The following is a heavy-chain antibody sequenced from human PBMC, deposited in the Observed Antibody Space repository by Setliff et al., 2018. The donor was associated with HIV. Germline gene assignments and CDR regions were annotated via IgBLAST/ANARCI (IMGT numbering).Heavy chain of an antibody. Sequence: GGSLRLSCAASGFTFSDYYMSWVRQAPGKGLEWVSVVYSGGSTYYADSVKGRFTISRDIPRNSLYLQMSNLRAEDTAVYYCARAYDILIVNAFDVRGPGTMVTVSS. CDR2: VYSGGST. D-gene: IGHD3-9*01. J-gene: IGHJ3*01. V-gene: IGHV3-53*01. CDR3: ARAYDILIVNAFDV. CDR1: GFTFSDYY.